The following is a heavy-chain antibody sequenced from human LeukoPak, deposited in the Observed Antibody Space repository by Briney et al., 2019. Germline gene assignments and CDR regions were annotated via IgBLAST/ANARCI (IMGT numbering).Heavy chain of an antibody. Sequence: PGGSLRLSCAASGFTFSDYYMSWIRQAPGKGLEWVSYISSSGSTIYYADSVKGRFTISRDNAKNSLYLQMNSLRAEDTAVYYCARDPPGDFWSGYPRGTVDPWGQGTLVTVSS. V-gene: IGHV3-11*01. J-gene: IGHJ5*02. CDR3: ARDPPGDFWSGYPRGTVDP. D-gene: IGHD3-3*01. CDR1: GFTFSDYY. CDR2: ISSSGSTI.